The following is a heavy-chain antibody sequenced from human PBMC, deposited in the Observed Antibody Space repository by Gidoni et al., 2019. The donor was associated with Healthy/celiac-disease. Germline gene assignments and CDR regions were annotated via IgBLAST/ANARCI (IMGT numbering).Heavy chain of an antibody. CDR2: IYYSGST. CDR3: ARVLHSSGWYVRDY. D-gene: IGHD6-19*01. J-gene: IGHJ4*02. CDR1: GGSISSSSYY. Sequence: QLQLQESGPGLVKHSETLSLTCTVSGGSISSSSYYWGWIRQPPGKGLEWIGSIYYSGSTYYNPSLKSRVTISVDTSKNQFSLKLSSVTAADTAVYYCARVLHSSGWYVRDYWGQGTLVTVSS. V-gene: IGHV4-39*01.